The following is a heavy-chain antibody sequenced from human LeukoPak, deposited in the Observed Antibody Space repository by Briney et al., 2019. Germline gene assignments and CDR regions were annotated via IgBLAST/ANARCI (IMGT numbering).Heavy chain of an antibody. J-gene: IGHJ4*02. CDR3: ARDRRTAMVSTFRH. V-gene: IGHV4-61*02. CDR2: IYTSGST. D-gene: IGHD5-18*01. CDR1: GGSISSGSYY. Sequence: SETLSLTCTVSGGSISSGSYYWSWIRQPAGKGLEWIGRIYTSGSTNYNPSLKSRATISVDTSKNQFSLKLSSVTAADTAVYYCARDRRTAMVSTFRHWGQGTLVTVSS.